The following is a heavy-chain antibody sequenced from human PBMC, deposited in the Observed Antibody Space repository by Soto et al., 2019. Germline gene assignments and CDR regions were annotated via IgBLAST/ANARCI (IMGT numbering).Heavy chain of an antibody. D-gene: IGHD3-22*01. Sequence: SLRLSCAASGFTFSIYGMHWVRQAPGKGLEWVAVISYDGSNKYYADSVKGRFTISRDNSKNTLYLQMNSLRAEDTAVYYCAKEWVYDSSGWSFDYWGQG. V-gene: IGHV3-30*18. CDR2: ISYDGSNK. CDR3: AKEWVYDSSGWSFDY. CDR1: GFTFSIYG. J-gene: IGHJ4*02.